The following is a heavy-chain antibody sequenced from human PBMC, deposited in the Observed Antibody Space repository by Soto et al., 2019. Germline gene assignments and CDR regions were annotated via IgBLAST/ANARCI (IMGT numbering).Heavy chain of an antibody. V-gene: IGHV3-21*01. CDR3: ARDRNNWTPSYGLDV. D-gene: IGHD3-3*01. CDR2: ISSSSSYI. J-gene: IGHJ6*02. Sequence: GGSLRLSCAASGFTFGRYAMNWVRQAPGKGLEWVSTISSSSSYIYFADSVKGRFTISRDNAKNSLYLQMNSLRVEDTAVYYCARDRNNWTPSYGLDVWGQGTTVTVS. CDR1: GFTFGRYA.